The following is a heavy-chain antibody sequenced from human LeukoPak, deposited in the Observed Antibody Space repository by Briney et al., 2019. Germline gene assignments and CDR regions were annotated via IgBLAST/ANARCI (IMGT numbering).Heavy chain of an antibody. V-gene: IGHV1-24*01. CDR1: GYTLTELS. D-gene: IGHD3-22*01. CDR3: ARDHTYYYDSSGYYPFDY. Sequence: ASVKVSCKVSGYTLTELSMHWVRQAPGKGLEWMGGFDPEDGETIYAQKFQGRVTMTEDTSTDTAYMELSSLRSEDTAVYYCARDHTYYYDSSGYYPFDYWGQGTLVTVSS. J-gene: IGHJ4*02. CDR2: FDPEDGET.